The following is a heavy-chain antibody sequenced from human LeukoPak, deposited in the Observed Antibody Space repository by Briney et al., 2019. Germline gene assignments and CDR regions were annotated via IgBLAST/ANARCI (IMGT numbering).Heavy chain of an antibody. V-gene: IGHV3-23*01. CDR1: GFALSSYT. CDR3: AKEVAIPVAVDAFER. CDR2: LRGPEGSP. D-gene: IGHD6-19*01. J-gene: IGHJ3*02. Sequence: GGSLRLSCAASGFALSSYTMSWVRQAPGKGLEWVSSLRGPEGSPFYADSVKGRFTISRDNSKNTLYLQMNSLGAEDTAVYYCAKEVAIPVAVDAFERWGQGTLVTVSS.